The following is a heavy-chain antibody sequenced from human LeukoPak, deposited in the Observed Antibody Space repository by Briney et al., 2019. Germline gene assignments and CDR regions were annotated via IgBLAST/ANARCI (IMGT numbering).Heavy chain of an antibody. CDR1: GYTFTSYG. D-gene: IGHD5-12*01. CDR2: ISAYNGNT. CDR3: ARGPLQWLRLADFDY. Sequence: GASVKVSCKSSGYTFTSYGISWVRKAPGQGLEWMGWISAYNGNTNYAQKLQGRVTMTTDTSTSTAYMELRSLRSDDTAVYYCARGPLQWLRLADFDYWGQGTLVPVSS. J-gene: IGHJ4*02. V-gene: IGHV1-18*01.